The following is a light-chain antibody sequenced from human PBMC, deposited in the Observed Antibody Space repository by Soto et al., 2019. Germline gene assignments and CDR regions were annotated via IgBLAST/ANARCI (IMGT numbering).Light chain of an antibody. CDR2: GAS. CDR1: QTINNN. CDR3: QQYDKWPRT. Sequence: VMTQAPATLSVSPGERATLSCRASQTINNNVAWYQLKDGQVPRLVIYGASTRATDIPARFSGSGSGTDFTLTISSLQSEDFAVYYCQQYDKWPRTFGQGTKVDI. V-gene: IGKV3-15*01. J-gene: IGKJ1*01.